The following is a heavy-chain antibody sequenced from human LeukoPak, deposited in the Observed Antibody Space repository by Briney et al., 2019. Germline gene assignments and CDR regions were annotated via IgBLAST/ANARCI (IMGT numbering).Heavy chain of an antibody. V-gene: IGHV3-23*01. D-gene: IGHD3-3*01. CDR3: AKAPRYYDFWSGYSTGYYHYYMDV. CDR2: ISGSGGST. Sequence: GGSLRLSCAASGFTFSSYAMSWVRQAPGKGLERVSAISGSGGSTYYADSVKGRFTISRDNSKNTLYLQMNSLRAEDTAVYYCAKAPRYYDFWSGYSTGYYHYYMDVRGKGTTVTVSS. J-gene: IGHJ6*03. CDR1: GFTFSSYA.